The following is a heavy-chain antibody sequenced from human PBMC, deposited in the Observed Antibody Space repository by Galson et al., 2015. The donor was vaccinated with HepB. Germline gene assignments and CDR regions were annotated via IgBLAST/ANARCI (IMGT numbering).Heavy chain of an antibody. D-gene: IGHD6-13*01. Sequence: SETLSLTCTVSGGSISSYYWSWIRQPPGKGLEWIGYIYYSGSTNYNPSLKSRVTISVDTSKNQFSLKLSSVTAADTAVYYCARDRSSSWYSELDVWGKGTTVTVSS. CDR3: ARDRSSSWYSELDV. CDR2: IYYSGST. V-gene: IGHV4-59*01. CDR1: GGSISSYY. J-gene: IGHJ6*04.